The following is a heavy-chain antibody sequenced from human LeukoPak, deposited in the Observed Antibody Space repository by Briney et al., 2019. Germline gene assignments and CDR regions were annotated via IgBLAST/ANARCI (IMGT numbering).Heavy chain of an antibody. V-gene: IGHV1-8*03. CDR1: GYTFTSYD. CDR2: MNPNSGNT. Sequence: ASVKVSCKASGYTFTSYDINWVRQATGQGLEWMGWMNPNSGNTGYAQKFQGRVTITRNTSISTAYMELSSLRSEDTAMYYCARLNQLLYRVRYFDCWGQGTLVTVSS. CDR3: ARLNQLLYRVRYFDC. D-gene: IGHD2-2*02. J-gene: IGHJ4*02.